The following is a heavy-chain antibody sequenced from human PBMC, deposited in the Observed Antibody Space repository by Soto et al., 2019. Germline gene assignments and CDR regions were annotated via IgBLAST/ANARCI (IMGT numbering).Heavy chain of an antibody. J-gene: IGHJ4*02. D-gene: IGHD3-16*02. CDR1: GFSLSTSGVG. CDR3: AHSICDDYLWGSYRSILFDY. CDR2: IYWDDDK. V-gene: IGHV2-5*02. Sequence: QITLKESGPTLVKPTQTLTLTCTFSGFSLSTSGVGVGWIRQPPGKALEWLARIYWDDDKRYSPSLKSRLTITKDTSKNQVVLTMTNLDPVDTATYYCAHSICDDYLWGSYRSILFDYWGQGTLVTVSS.